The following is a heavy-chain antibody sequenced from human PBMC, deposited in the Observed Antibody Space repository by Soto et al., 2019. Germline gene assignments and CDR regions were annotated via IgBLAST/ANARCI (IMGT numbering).Heavy chain of an antibody. V-gene: IGHV3-43*01. D-gene: IGHD4-17*01. CDR3: GKDGAVSDYTYLDY. CDR1: GFTFDDYS. CDR2: ISWDGRST. J-gene: IGHJ4*02. Sequence: EVQLVESGGVVVQPGGYLRLSCAASGFTFDDYSMHWVRQAPGKGLEWVSLISWDGRSTYYADSVKGRFTISRDNSKNSLYLQMNSLTTEDTAFYYCGKDGAVSDYTYLDYWGQGALVTVSS.